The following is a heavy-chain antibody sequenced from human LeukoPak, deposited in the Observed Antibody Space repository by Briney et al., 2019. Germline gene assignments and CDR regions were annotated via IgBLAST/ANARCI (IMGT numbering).Heavy chain of an antibody. CDR2: ISGSGGST. Sequence: GGSLRLSCAASGFTFSSYSMNWVRQAPGKGLEWVSAISGSGGSTYYADSVKGRFTISRDNSKNTLYLQMNSLRAEDTAVYYCAKVLPYYDFWSGYYPNWGQGTLVTVSS. J-gene: IGHJ4*02. D-gene: IGHD3-3*01. CDR1: GFTFSSYS. V-gene: IGHV3-23*01. CDR3: AKVLPYYDFWSGYYPN.